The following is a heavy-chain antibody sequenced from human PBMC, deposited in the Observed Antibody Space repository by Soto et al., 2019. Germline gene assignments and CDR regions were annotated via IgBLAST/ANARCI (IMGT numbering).Heavy chain of an antibody. CDR3: ARNGGNTWYYFDS. Sequence: QVQLQQWGAGLLKPSETLSLTCAVNGGSFTGYYGAWIRQSPEKGLEWIGEISHSGTTKYNPSLKSRVTISVDTSKNQFSLKLSSVTAVDTGMYYCARNGGNTWYYFDSWGQGTVVTVSS. V-gene: IGHV4-34*01. D-gene: IGHD6-13*01. J-gene: IGHJ4*02. CDR2: ISHSGTT. CDR1: GGSFTGYY.